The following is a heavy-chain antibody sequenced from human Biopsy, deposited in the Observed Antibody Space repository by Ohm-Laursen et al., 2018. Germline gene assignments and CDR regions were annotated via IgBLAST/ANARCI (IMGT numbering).Heavy chain of an antibody. Sequence: SVKVSCNTSGGTFTNYAISWVRQAPGQGLEWMGGNIPIFGTANYAQKFQGRVTITAEESTSTAYMELSSLRSDDTAVYYCARDGLGGGSYRFFYWGQGSLVTVSS. D-gene: IGHD1-26*01. V-gene: IGHV1-69*13. J-gene: IGHJ4*02. CDR2: NIPIFGTA. CDR1: GGTFTNYA. CDR3: ARDGLGGGSYRFFY.